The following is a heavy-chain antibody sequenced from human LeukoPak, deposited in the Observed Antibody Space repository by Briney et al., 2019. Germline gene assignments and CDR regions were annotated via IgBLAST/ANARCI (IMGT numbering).Heavy chain of an antibody. CDR1: GYTFTGYY. V-gene: IGHV1-2*02. CDR2: INPNSGGT. CDR3: ARGATVTTYHYYYMGV. Sequence: ASVKVSCKASGYTFTGYYMHWVRQAPGQGLAWMRWINPNSGGTNYAQKFQGRVTMTRDTSISTAYMELSRLRSDDTAVYYCARGATVTTYHYYYMGVWGKGTTVTVSS. J-gene: IGHJ6*03. D-gene: IGHD4-11*01.